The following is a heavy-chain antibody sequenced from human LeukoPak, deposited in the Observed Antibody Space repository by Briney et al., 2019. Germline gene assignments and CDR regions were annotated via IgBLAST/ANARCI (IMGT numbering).Heavy chain of an antibody. D-gene: IGHD3-9*01. J-gene: IGHJ4*02. CDR3: AKARHYDILTGYLDY. CDR2: ICWNSGSI. V-gene: IGHV3-9*01. CDR1: GFTFDDYA. Sequence: GGSLRLSCAASGFTFDDYAKHWVRQAPGKGLEWVSGICWNSGSIGYAESVKVRFTLSRDNAKTSLYLQMNSLRAEDTALYYCAKARHYDILTGYLDYWGQGTLVTVSS.